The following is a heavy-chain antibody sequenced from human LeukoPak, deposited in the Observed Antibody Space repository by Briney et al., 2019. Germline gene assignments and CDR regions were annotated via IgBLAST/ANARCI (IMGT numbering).Heavy chain of an antibody. D-gene: IGHD3-10*02. V-gene: IGHV3-30-3*01. Sequence: GGSLRLSCAASGFTFSSYALHWVRQAPGKGLEWVAVISYDGSNKYYADSVKGRFTISRDNSNNTLYLQLDSLKAEDTAVYYCAKPLGVTMLGFDYWGRGTLVTVSS. J-gene: IGHJ4*02. CDR3: AKPLGVTMLGFDY. CDR2: ISYDGSNK. CDR1: GFTFSSYA.